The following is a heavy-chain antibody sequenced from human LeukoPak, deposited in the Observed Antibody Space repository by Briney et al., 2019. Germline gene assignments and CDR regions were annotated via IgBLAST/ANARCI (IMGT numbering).Heavy chain of an antibody. V-gene: IGHV3-33*01. J-gene: IGHJ6*02. CDR3: AREKLPETSYYYYYGMDV. Sequence: PGRSLRLSCAASGFTFSDYGIHWVRQAPGKGLEWVAVTWSGGIKENYADSVRGRFTISRDNSKSTVYLQMNSLRVEDTAVYYCAREKLPETSYYYYYGMDVWGQGTTVTVSS. CDR2: TWSGGIKE. CDR1: GFTFSDYG. D-gene: IGHD1-1*01.